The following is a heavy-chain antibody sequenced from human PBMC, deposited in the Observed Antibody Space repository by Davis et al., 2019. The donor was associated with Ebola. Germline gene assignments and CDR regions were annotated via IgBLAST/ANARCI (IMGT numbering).Heavy chain of an antibody. CDR2: IYYSGST. Sequence: MPSETLSLTCTVSGGSISSGDYYWSWIRQPPGKGLEWIGYIYYSGSTFYNPSLKSRVTISVDTSKNQFSLKLSSVTAADTAVYYCARDRRGGGGWPNDYWGQGTLVTVSS. V-gene: IGHV4-30-4*01. CDR3: ARDRRGGGGWPNDY. D-gene: IGHD6-19*01. CDR1: GGSISSGDYY. J-gene: IGHJ4*02.